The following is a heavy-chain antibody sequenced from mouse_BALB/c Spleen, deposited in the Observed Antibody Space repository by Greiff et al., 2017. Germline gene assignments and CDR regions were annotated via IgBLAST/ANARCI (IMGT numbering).Heavy chain of an antibody. CDR2: ISYSGST. V-gene: IGHV3-8*02. D-gene: IGHD2-4*01. CDR3: ARWGDYDNYAMDY. Sequence: VQLKESGPSLVKPSQTLSLTCSVTGDSITSGYWNWIRKFPGNKLEYMGYISYSGSTYYNPSLKSRISITRDTSKNQYYLQLNSVTTEDTATYYCARWGDYDNYAMDYWGQGTSVTVSS. CDR1: GDSITSGY. J-gene: IGHJ4*01.